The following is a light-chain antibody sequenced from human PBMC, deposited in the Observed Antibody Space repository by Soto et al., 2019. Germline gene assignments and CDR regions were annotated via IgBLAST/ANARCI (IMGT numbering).Light chain of an antibody. CDR3: SSYTTSYFYV. Sequence: QSALTQPGPMCRSPGQSIIISGTGSGRDIGAYSYVSWYQQHPGKAPKLIIYEVENRPSGVSNRFSASKSALTASLTISGLQAEDEADYYCSSYTTSYFYVFGPGTKVTV. CDR2: EVE. J-gene: IGLJ1*01. CDR1: GRDIGAYSY. V-gene: IGLV2-14*01.